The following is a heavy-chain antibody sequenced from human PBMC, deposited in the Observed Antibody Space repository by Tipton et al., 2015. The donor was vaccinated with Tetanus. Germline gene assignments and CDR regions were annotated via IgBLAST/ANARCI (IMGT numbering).Heavy chain of an antibody. Sequence: SLRLSCEASGFIFSNFWMSWVRQAPGKGLEWVANIKQDGSEKYYVDSVKGRFTISRDNAKNSVYLQMNSLRAEDTAVYYCARPVSWSGYEDDWFDPWGQGTLVTVSS. V-gene: IGHV3-7*01. CDR3: ARPVSWSGYEDDWFDP. CDR1: GFIFSNFW. CDR2: IKQDGSEK. D-gene: IGHD5-12*01. J-gene: IGHJ5*02.